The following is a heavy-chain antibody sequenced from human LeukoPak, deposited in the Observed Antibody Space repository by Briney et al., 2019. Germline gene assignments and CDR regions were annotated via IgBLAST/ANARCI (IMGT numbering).Heavy chain of an antibody. CDR3: ARVSWFPGTSYYYMDV. CDR1: GGSFSGYY. V-gene: IGHV4-34*01. D-gene: IGHD1-1*01. CDR2: INHSGST. J-gene: IGHJ6*03. Sequence: SETLSLTCAVYGGSFSGYYWSWIRQPPGKGLEWIGEINHSGSTNYYPSLKSRVTISVDTSENQFSLKLSSVTAADTAVYYCARVSWFPGTSYYYMDVWGKGTTVTVSS.